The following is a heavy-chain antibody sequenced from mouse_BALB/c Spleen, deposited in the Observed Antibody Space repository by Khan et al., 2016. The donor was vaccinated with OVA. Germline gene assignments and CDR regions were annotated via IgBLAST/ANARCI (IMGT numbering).Heavy chain of an antibody. D-gene: IGHD1-1*01. V-gene: IGHV14-3*02. CDR3: TRPFYYYDALDY. CDR2: IDPANGNT. J-gene: IGHJ4*01. CDR1: GFNIKDTY. Sequence: EVQLQQSGAELVKPGASVKLSYTASGFNIKDTYIHWIKQRPEQGLEWIGRIDPANGNTQYDPKFQGKAPMTADTSSNTAYLRLSSLTSEDTAVYYCTRPFYYYDALDYWGQGTSVTVSS.